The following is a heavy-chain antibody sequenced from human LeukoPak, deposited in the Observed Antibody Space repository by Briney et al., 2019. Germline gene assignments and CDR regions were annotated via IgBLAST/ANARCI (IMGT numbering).Heavy chain of an antibody. CDR3: AREVPWGSDY. Sequence: GGSLRLSCAASGFTFSDAWMSWVRQAPGKGLEWVGRIKSKTDGGTTDYAAPVKGRFTISRDDSKNTLYLQMNSLRAEDTAVYYCAREVPWGSDYWGQGTLVTVSS. J-gene: IGHJ4*02. V-gene: IGHV3-15*01. CDR1: GFTFSDAW. D-gene: IGHD7-27*01. CDR2: IKSKTDGGTT.